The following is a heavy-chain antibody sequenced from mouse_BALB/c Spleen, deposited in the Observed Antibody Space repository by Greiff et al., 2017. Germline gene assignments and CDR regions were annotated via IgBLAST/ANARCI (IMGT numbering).Heavy chain of an antibody. CDR3: TPYYRYDGAMDY. CDR2: IRLKSDNYAT. D-gene: IGHD2-14*01. CDR1: GFTFSSYW. J-gene: IGHJ4*01. V-gene: IGHV6-6*02. Sequence: EVQGVESGGGLVQPGGSMKLSCVASGFTFSSYWMSWVRQSPEKGLEWVAEIRLKSDNYATHYAESVKGKFTISRDDSKSRLYLQMNSLRAEDTGIYYCTPYYRYDGAMDYWGQGTSVTVSS.